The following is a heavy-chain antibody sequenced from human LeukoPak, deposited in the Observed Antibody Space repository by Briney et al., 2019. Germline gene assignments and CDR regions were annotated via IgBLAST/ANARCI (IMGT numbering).Heavy chain of an antibody. Sequence: GGSLRLSCAASGFTFSSYAMHWVRQAPGKGLEYVSGISSNGGNTYYANSVKGRFTISRDNSKNTLYLQMNSLRAEDTAVYYCARDRWQNRLFSYSSSWYGAFDIWGQGTMVTVSS. CDR2: ISSNGGNT. CDR3: ARDRWQNRLFSYSSSWYGAFDI. CDR1: GFTFSSYA. V-gene: IGHV3-64*01. J-gene: IGHJ3*02. D-gene: IGHD6-13*01.